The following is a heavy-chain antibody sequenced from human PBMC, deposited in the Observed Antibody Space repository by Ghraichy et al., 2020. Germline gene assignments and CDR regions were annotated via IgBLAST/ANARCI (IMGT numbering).Heavy chain of an antibody. CDR3: ARVGSGSYMGPYDY. Sequence: ASVKVSCKASGYTFTGYYMHWVRQAPGQGLEWMGWINPNSGGTNYAQKFQGRVTMTRDTSISTAYMELSRLRSDDTAVYYCARVGSGSYMGPYDYWGQGTLVTVSS. CDR2: INPNSGGT. J-gene: IGHJ4*02. V-gene: IGHV1-2*02. CDR1: GYTFTGYY. D-gene: IGHD3-10*01.